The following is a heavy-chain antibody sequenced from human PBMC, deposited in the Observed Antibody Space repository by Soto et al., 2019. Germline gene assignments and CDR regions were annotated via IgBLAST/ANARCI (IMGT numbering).Heavy chain of an antibody. CDR3: ARDRGTYGSSGSKYEGAYGMDV. CDR2: IYYNVNT. J-gene: IGHJ6*02. V-gene: IGHV4-59*01. Sequence: PSETLSLTCTVSGGSISSYYWSWIRQPPGKGLEWIGYIYYNVNTNYNPSLKSRATISVDTSKKQFTLNMSSVTAADTAVYYCARDRGTYGSSGSKYEGAYGMDVWGQGTMVTVSS. D-gene: IGHD3-22*01. CDR1: GGSISSYY.